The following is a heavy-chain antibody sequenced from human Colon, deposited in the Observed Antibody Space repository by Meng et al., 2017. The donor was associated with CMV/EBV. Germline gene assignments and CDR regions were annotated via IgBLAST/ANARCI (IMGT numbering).Heavy chain of an antibody. CDR3: ARVGYFDRYYFDY. D-gene: IGHD3-9*01. J-gene: IGHJ4*02. Sequence: GESLKISCAASGFTVSSHYMSWVRQAPGKGLESVSVMYSGGSTYYADSVRGRFTISRDNSKNTLFLQMNSLRAEDTAVYYCARVGYFDRYYFDYWGQGTLVTVSS. CDR1: GFTVSSHY. V-gene: IGHV3-66*02. CDR2: MYSGGST.